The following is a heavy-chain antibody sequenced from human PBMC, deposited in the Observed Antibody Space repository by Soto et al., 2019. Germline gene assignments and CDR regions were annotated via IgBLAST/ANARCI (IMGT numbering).Heavy chain of an antibody. CDR3: ARRDDYGDYDLYYFDY. V-gene: IGHV5-51*01. Sequence: GESLKISCKGSGYSFTSYWIGWVRQMPGKGLEWMGIIYPGDSDTRYSPSFQGQVTISADKSISTAYLQWSSLKASDTAMYYCARRDDYGDYDLYYFDYWGQGTLVTVSS. CDR2: IYPGDSDT. CDR1: GYSFTSYW. J-gene: IGHJ4*02. D-gene: IGHD4-17*01.